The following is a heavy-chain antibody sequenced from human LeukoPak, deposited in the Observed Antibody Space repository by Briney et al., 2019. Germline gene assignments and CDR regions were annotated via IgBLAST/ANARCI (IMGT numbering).Heavy chain of an antibody. CDR2: INAGNGNT. J-gene: IGHJ6*02. Sequence: ASVKVSCMASGYTFTSYGISWVRQAPGQGLEWMGWINAGNGNTKYSQKFQGRVTITRDTSASTAYMELSSLRSEDTAVYYCARGLVQRERGMDVWGQGTTVTVSS. CDR1: GYTFTSYG. CDR3: ARGLVQRERGMDV. D-gene: IGHD6-19*01. V-gene: IGHV1-3*01.